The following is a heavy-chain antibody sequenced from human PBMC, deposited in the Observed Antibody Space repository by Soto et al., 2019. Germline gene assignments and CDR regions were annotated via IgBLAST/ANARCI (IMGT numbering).Heavy chain of an antibody. CDR2: ISGSGFNT. CDR3: AKCSGCTWNHDNWFDP. V-gene: IGHV3-23*01. J-gene: IGHJ5*02. Sequence: EVQLLESGGGLVQPGGSLRLSCAASGFTFINYGMSWVRQAPGKGLEWVSVISGSGFNTYYADSVKGRLTISRDNAKNTLYLQINSLRAEDTGVYYCAKCSGCTWNHDNWFDPWGQGTLVIVSS. CDR1: GFTFINYG. D-gene: IGHD2-15*01.